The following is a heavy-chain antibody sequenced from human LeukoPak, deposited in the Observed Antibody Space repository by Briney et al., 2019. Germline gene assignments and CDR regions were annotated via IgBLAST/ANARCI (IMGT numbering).Heavy chain of an antibody. CDR3: ARGSGGYCSGGGCYYGMDV. J-gene: IGHJ6*01. Sequence: GGPLRLSCAASGFTFSSYTMNWVRQAPGKGLEWVSYISSSSRYIYYADSVKGRFTMSRDNAKNSLYLQMNSLRAEDTAVYYCARGSGGYCSGGGCYYGMDVWGQGTTVTVSS. CDR1: GFTFSSYT. D-gene: IGHD2-15*01. V-gene: IGHV3-21*01. CDR2: ISSSSRYI.